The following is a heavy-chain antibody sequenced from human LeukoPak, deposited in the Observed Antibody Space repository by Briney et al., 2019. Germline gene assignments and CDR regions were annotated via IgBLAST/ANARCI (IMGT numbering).Heavy chain of an antibody. CDR1: GFNFDEYA. CDR2: ISWNSGTI. V-gene: IGHV3-9*03. Sequence: PGGFLRLSCAASGFNFDEYAMHWVRQAPGKGLEWVSGISWNSGTIRYADSVKGRFTISRDNAKNSLYLEMNSLRAEDMGLYYCAKGQKYYYYYYMDVWGRGTTVSVSS. CDR3: AKGQKYYYYYYMDV. J-gene: IGHJ6*03.